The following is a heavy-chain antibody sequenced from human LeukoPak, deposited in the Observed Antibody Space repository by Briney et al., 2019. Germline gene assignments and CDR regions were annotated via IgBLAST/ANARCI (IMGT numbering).Heavy chain of an antibody. CDR1: GYTFTDHY. V-gene: IGHV1-2*02. Sequence: ASVKVSCQALGYTFTDHYFHWLRQAPGQGIERMGWIHPGRGDTNIAQKFRGRVSLTRDMSISTAYMELSRLTSDDTAVYYCARDHNWGPDYWGQGTLVSVSS. CDR3: ARDHNWGPDY. D-gene: IGHD7-27*01. J-gene: IGHJ4*02. CDR2: IHPGRGDT.